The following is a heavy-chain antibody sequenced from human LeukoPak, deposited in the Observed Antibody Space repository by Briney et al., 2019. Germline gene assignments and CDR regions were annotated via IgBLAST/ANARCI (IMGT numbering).Heavy chain of an antibody. CDR1: GFTFSSYS. J-gene: IGHJ4*02. Sequence: SGGSLRLSCAASGFTFSSYSMNWVRQAPGKGLEWVSYISSSSSTIYYADSVKGRFTISRDNAKNSLYLQMNSLRAEDTAVYYCARGPTAIAVAGLGYWGQGTLVTVSS. D-gene: IGHD6-19*01. CDR3: ARGPTAIAVAGLGY. CDR2: ISSSSSTI. V-gene: IGHV3-48*01.